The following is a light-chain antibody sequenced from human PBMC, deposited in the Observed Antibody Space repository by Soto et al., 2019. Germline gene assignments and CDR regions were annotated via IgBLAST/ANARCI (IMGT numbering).Light chain of an antibody. CDR1: SSHIGSNT. J-gene: IGLJ2*01. CDR2: SNN. V-gene: IGLV1-44*01. CDR3: AAWDDSLNVYVV. Sequence: QSVLTQPPSASGTPGQRVTIPCSGSSSHIGSNTVNWYQQLPGTAPKLLIYSNNQRPSGVPDRFSGSKSGTSASLAISGLQSEDEADYYCAAWDDSLNVYVVFGGGTQLTVL.